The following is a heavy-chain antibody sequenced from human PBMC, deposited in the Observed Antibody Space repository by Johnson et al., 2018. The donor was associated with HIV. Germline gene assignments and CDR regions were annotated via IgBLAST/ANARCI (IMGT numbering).Heavy chain of an antibody. CDR2: ISWDGGST. CDR3: TTVGTMVQGVILHAFDI. D-gene: IGHD3-10*01. Sequence: VQLVESGGVVVQPGGSLRLSCAASGFTFDDYAMHWVRQAPGKGLEWVSLISWDGGSTYYADSVKGRFTISRDDSKNTLYLQMNSLKTEDTAVYYCTTVGTMVQGVILHAFDIWGQGTMVTVSS. V-gene: IGHV3-43D*03. CDR1: GFTFDDYA. J-gene: IGHJ3*02.